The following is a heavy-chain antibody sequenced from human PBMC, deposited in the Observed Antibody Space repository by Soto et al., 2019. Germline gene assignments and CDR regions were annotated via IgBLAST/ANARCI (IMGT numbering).Heavy chain of an antibody. CDR2: IYYSGST. CDR1: GGSISSYY. V-gene: IGHV4-59*01. Sequence: PSETLSLTCTVSGGSISSYYWSWIRQPPGKGLEWIGYIYYSGSTNYNPSLKSRVTISVDTSKNQFSLKLSSVTAADTAVYYCARDQLAVAGNYGMDVWGQGTTVTSP. CDR3: ARDQLAVAGNYGMDV. D-gene: IGHD6-19*01. J-gene: IGHJ6*02.